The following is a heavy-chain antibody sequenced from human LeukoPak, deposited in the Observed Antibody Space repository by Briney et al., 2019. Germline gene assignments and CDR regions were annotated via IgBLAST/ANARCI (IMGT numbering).Heavy chain of an antibody. V-gene: IGHV4-39*07. CDR2: IYYSGRT. CDR3: ARGNWNDVVGYYFDY. J-gene: IGHJ4*02. Sequence: PSETLSLTCTVSGGSISSSSYYWGWIRQSPGKGLEWIGSIYYSGRTHYNPSLKSRVTISVDMSKNQFSLKLSSVTAADTAVYYCARGNWNDVVGYYFDYWGQGTLVTVSS. CDR1: GGSISSSSYY. D-gene: IGHD1-1*01.